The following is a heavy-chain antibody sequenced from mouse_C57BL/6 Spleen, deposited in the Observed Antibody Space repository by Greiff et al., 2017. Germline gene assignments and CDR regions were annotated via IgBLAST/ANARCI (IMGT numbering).Heavy chain of an antibody. CDR1: GYAFTNYL. V-gene: IGHV1-54*01. Sequence: VQLQESGAELVPPGTSVKVSCKASGYAFTNYLIEWVKQRPGQGLEWIGVINPGSGGTNYNEKFKGQATLTADKSSSTAYLQLSSLTSEDSAVYFCERFGTKLWYFDGWGTGTTVTVSS. CDR2: INPGSGGT. D-gene: IGHD4-1*01. CDR3: ERFGTKLWYFDG. J-gene: IGHJ1*03.